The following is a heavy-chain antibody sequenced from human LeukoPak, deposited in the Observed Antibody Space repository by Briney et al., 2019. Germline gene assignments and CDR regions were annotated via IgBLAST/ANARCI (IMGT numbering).Heavy chain of an antibody. CDR2: ISSNGGDT. Sequence: GGSLRLSCVASGFTFSTYPMHWVRQAPGKGLEYVSAISSNGGDTYYTNSVKGRFTISRDNAKNTLYLQMGSLRAEDMAVYYCARVRSYDSGAYYYDYWGQGTLVTVSS. CDR3: ARVRSYDSGAYYYDY. D-gene: IGHD3-22*01. J-gene: IGHJ4*02. V-gene: IGHV3-64*01. CDR1: GFTFSTYP.